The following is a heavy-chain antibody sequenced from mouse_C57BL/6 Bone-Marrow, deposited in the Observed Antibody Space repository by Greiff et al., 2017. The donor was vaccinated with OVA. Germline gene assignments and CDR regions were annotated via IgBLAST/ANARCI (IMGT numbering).Heavy chain of an antibody. J-gene: IGHJ1*03. Sequence: VQLQQSGAELVRPGASVTLSCKASGYTFTDYEMHWVKQTPVHGLEWIGAIDPETGGTAYNQKFKGKAILTADKSSSTAYMELRSLTSEDSAVYYCTRKGSPRYFDVWGTGTTVTVSS. D-gene: IGHD6-1*01. CDR2: IDPETGGT. V-gene: IGHV1-15*01. CDR3: TRKGSPRYFDV. CDR1: GYTFTDYE.